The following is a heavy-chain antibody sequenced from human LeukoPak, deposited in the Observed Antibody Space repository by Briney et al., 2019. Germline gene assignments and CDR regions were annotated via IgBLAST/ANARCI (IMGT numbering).Heavy chain of an antibody. CDR2: IYYSGST. D-gene: IGHD1-26*01. CDR1: GGSISSGGSY. V-gene: IGHV4-31*03. J-gene: IGHJ4*02. Sequence: RPSQTLSLTCTVSGGSISSGGSYWSWIRQHPGKGLEWIGYIYYSGSTYYNPSLKSRVTISVDTSKNQFSLKLSSVTAADTAVYYCARDTSGSGSYSYDWGQGTLVTVSS. CDR3: ARDTSGSGSYSYD.